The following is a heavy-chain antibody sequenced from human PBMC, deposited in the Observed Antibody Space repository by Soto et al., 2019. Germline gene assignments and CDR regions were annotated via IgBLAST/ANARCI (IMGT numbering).Heavy chain of an antibody. CDR2: IKSKTDGGTT. D-gene: IGHD4-4*01. CDR1: GFIFSNAW. V-gene: IGHV3-15*01. Sequence: GGSLRLSCVGSGFIFSNAWMSWVRQAPGKGLEWVGRIKSKTDGGTTDYAEPVKGRFTISRDDSKNTLYLQMNSLKTEDTAVYYCTKNSNYDYYYYGMDVWGQGTTVTVSS. CDR3: TKNSNYDYYYYGMDV. J-gene: IGHJ6*02.